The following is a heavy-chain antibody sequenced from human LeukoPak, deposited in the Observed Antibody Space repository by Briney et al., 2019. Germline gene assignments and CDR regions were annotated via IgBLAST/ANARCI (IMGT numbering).Heavy chain of an antibody. CDR3: ARGSSSPYYYYGMDV. Sequence: GGSLRLSCAASGFTFSNAWMSWVRQAPGKGLEWVGRIKSKTDGGTTDYAAPVKGRFTISRDDSKNTLYLQMNSLRAEDTAVYYCARGSSSPYYYYGMDVWGQGTTVTVSS. CDR2: IKSKTDGGTT. CDR1: GFTFSNAW. V-gene: IGHV3-15*01. D-gene: IGHD6-6*01. J-gene: IGHJ6*02.